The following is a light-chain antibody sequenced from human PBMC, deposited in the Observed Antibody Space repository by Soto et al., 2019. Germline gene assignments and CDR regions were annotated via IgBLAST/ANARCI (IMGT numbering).Light chain of an antibody. J-gene: IGKJ1*01. CDR3: LQDYSYPRT. V-gene: IGKV1-6*01. CDR2: GAS. Sequence: AVQLTQSPSSLSASVGDRVTITCRASQGIRTDLGWYQQKPGKAPKVLIFGASTLQSGVPSRFSGSGSGTDFTLTISSLQPEDLGTYYCLQDYSYPRTLGQGTKVDIK. CDR1: QGIRTD.